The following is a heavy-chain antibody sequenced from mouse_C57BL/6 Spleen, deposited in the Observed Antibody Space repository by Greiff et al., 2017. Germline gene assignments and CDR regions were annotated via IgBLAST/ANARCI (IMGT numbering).Heavy chain of an antibody. V-gene: IGHV1-42*01. J-gene: IGHJ4*01. CDR2: INPSTGGT. CDR1: GYSFTGYY. Sequence: VQLQQSGPELVKPGASVKISCKASGYSFTGYYMNWVKQSPEKSLEWIGEINPSTGGTTYNQKFKAKATLTVDKSSSTAYMQLKSLTSEDSAVYYCAEVYDPPYAMDYWGQGTSVTVSS. D-gene: IGHD2-3*01. CDR3: AEVYDPPYAMDY.